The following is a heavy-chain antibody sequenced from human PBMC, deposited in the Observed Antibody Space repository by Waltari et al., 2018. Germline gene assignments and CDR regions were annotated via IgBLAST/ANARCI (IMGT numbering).Heavy chain of an antibody. D-gene: IGHD6-6*01. V-gene: IGHV4-38-2*01. CDR3: ARHPEQLVGYWYFDL. J-gene: IGHJ2*01. Sequence: QVQLQESGPGLVKPSETLSLTCDVSGYYISSGYYWGWIRPPPGKGLEWIGSIYHSGSTYQNPSLKSRLTISLDTSKNQFSLKLSSVTAADTAVFYCARHPEQLVGYWYFDLWGRGTLVTVSS. CDR1: GYYISSGYY. CDR2: IYHSGST.